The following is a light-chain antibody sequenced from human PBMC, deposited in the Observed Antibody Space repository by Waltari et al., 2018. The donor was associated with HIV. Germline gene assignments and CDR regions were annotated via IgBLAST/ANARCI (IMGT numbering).Light chain of an antibody. CDR2: ECN. CDR1: SSDIGAYKH. J-gene: IGLJ1*01. V-gene: IGLV2-14*01. CDR3: CSYAGTYIV. Sequence: QSALTQPASVSGSRGQSITISCTGTSSDIGAYKHVSWYQPHQAKAPKLMIYECNSRPSGISSRFSGSKSGNTASLTISGLQAEDEADYYCCSYAGTYIVFGTGTEVTVL.